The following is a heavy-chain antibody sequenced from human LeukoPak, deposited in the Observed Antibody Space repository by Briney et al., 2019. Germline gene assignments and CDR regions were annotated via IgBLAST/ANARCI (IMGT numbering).Heavy chain of an antibody. CDR1: GYTFTSYY. CDR3: AKIYFDYRRDYYYSYYMDV. V-gene: IGHV1-46*01. Sequence: ASVKVSCKASGYTFTSYYMHWVRQAPGQGLEWMGIINPSGGSTSYAQKFQGRVTMTRDMSTSTVYMELSSLRAEDTAVYYCAKIYFDYRRDYYYSYYMDVWGKGTTVTISS. CDR2: INPSGGST. J-gene: IGHJ6*03. D-gene: IGHD3-9*01.